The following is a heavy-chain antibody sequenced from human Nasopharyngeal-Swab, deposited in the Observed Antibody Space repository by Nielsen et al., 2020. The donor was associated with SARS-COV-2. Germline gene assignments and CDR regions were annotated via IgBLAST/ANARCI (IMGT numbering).Heavy chain of an antibody. D-gene: IGHD3-3*01. Sequence: GGSLRLSCAASGFTFSSYEMNWVRQAPGKGLEWVSYISSSGSTIYYADSVKGRFTISRDNAKNSLYLQMNSLRAEYTAVYYCAREPPRFWSGLGYYYYGMDVWGQGTTVTVSS. CDR3: AREPPRFWSGLGYYYYGMDV. CDR2: ISSSGSTI. J-gene: IGHJ6*02. V-gene: IGHV3-48*03. CDR1: GFTFSSYE.